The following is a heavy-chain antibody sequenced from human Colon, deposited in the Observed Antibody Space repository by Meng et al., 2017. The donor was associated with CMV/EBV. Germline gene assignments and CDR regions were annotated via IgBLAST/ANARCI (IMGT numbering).Heavy chain of an antibody. Sequence: VPLVDAGGGVVQPGGSLRLSFVTSGFIFSHYSMQWVRQSPGKGLEWVAHIRFDGSQQFYVQSVKGRFTVSRHDPKNTLYLQMNDLRPEDTGVYYCATDHLWGMPNWGRGTLVTVSS. V-gene: IGHV3-30*02. D-gene: IGHD3-3*02. CDR1: GFIFSHYS. CDR2: IRFDGSQQ. J-gene: IGHJ4*02. CDR3: ATDHLWGMPN.